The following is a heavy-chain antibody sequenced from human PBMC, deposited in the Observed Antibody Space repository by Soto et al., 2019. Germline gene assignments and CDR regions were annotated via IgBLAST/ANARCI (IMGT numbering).Heavy chain of an antibody. D-gene: IGHD4-17*01. CDR2: IYWDDDK. J-gene: IGHJ4*02. CDR3: AHAGDYDLLTFDH. V-gene: IGHV2-5*02. CDR1: GFSLSSYGMG. Sequence: QITLKESGPTLVRPAQTLTLTCGFSGFSLSSYGMGVAWIRQPPGKALEWLALIYWDDDKRYSPSLKDRLAISKDTARNQVVLTITNMDPGDTATDFCAHAGDYDLLTFDHWGPGTLVTFSS.